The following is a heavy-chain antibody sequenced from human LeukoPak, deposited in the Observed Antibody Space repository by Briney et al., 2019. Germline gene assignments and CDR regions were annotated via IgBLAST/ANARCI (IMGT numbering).Heavy chain of an antibody. CDR3: AKDRPNYGDLMYYFDY. D-gene: IGHD4-17*01. Sequence: GGSLRLSCAASGFTFDDYAMHWVRQAPGKGLEWVSGISWNSGSIGYADSVKGRFTISRDNAKNSLYLQMNSLRAEDAALYYCAKDRPNYGDLMYYFDYWGQGTLVTVSS. V-gene: IGHV3-9*01. J-gene: IGHJ4*02. CDR2: ISWNSGSI. CDR1: GFTFDDYA.